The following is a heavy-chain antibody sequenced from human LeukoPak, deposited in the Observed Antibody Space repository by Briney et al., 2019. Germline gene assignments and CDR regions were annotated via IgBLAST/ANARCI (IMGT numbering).Heavy chain of an antibody. J-gene: IGHJ5*02. CDR1: GFTFSSYA. V-gene: IGHV3-23*01. CDR3: AKATDYGSPLSEFDP. CDR2: ISGSGGST. Sequence: GGSLRLSCAASGFTFSSYAMSWVRQAPGKGLEWVSAISGSGGSTYYADSVKGRFSISRDNSKNTLYLQMNSLRAEDTAVYYCAKATDYGSPLSEFDPWGQGTLVTVSS. D-gene: IGHD3-16*01.